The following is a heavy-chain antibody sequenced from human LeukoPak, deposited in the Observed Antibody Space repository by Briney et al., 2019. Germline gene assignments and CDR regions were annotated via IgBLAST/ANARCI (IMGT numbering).Heavy chain of an antibody. CDR3: AHISYDSSGYYFPPSDY. Sequence: SGPTLVKPTQTLTLTCTFSGFSLSTSGVGVGWIRQPPGKALEWLALIYSDEDKRYSPSLKSRLTITKDTSKNQVVLTMTNMDPADTATYYCAHISYDSSGYYFPPSDYWGQGTLVTVSS. V-gene: IGHV2-5*02. CDR2: IYSDEDK. J-gene: IGHJ4*02. CDR1: GFSLSTSGVG. D-gene: IGHD3-22*01.